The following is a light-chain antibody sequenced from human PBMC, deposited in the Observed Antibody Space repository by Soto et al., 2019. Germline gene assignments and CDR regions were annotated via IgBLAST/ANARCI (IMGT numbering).Light chain of an antibody. J-gene: IGLJ1*01. Sequence: QSVLTQPASVSGSPGQSITISCTGTSSDVGGYNYVSWYQQHPGKAPKLMIYAVTDRPSGVSSRFSGSKSGNTASLTISGLQAEDEADYYCSSFASAHTYVFGTGTKVAVL. CDR1: SSDVGGYNY. CDR3: SSFASAHTYV. CDR2: AVT. V-gene: IGLV2-14*01.